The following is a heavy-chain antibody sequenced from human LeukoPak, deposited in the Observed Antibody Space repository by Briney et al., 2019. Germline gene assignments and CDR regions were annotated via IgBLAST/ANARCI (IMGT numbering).Heavy chain of an antibody. CDR2: ISSSSSTI. J-gene: IGHJ3*01. CDR1: GFTFSSYS. Sequence: QSGGSLRLSCAASGFTFSSYSMNWVRQAPGKGLEWVSYISSSSSTIYYADSVKGRFTISRDNAKNSLYLQMNSLRAEDTAVYYCARGLLELRFLEWLRVDAFDVWGQGTMVTVSS. D-gene: IGHD3-3*01. CDR3: ARGLLELRFLEWLRVDAFDV. V-gene: IGHV3-48*01.